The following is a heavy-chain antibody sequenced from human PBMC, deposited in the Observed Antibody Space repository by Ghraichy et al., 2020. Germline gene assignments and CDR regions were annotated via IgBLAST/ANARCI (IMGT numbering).Heavy chain of an antibody. Sequence: SETLSLTCAVYGGSLSGHSWSWLRQPPGKGLERIGDINHSGGTNYSPSLKSRVSISIDMSKDQFSLKLTSVNAADTAVYFCARLFSDNNFYMDVWATGTTVTVSS. V-gene: IGHV4-34*01. CDR3: ARLFSDNNFYMDV. CDR2: INHSGGT. J-gene: IGHJ6*03. CDR1: GGSLSGHS. D-gene: IGHD5-24*01.